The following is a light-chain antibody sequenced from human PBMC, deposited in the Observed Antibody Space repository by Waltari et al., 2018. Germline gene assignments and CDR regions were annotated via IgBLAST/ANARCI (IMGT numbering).Light chain of an antibody. Sequence: DIQMTQSPSSLSASIGDRVTITCRASQGISGWLAWYQQRPGNAPKLLIFGASHLQSGVPSRFSGGGSGTNYSLTISSLQPEDFAIYYCQQGDKSLWTFGQGTKVDIK. J-gene: IGKJ1*01. CDR2: GAS. V-gene: IGKV1-12*01. CDR1: QGISGW. CDR3: QQGDKSLWT.